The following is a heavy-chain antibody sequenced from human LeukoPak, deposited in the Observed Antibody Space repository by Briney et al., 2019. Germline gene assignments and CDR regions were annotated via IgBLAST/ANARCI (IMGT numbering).Heavy chain of an antibody. CDR1: GVSFSGYY. CDR3: ARHRSPYGGIDY. V-gene: IGHV4-34*01. D-gene: IGHD4-23*01. CDR2: INHSGST. Sequence: SETLSLTCAVYGVSFSGYYWSWIRQPPGKGLEWIGEINHSGSTNYNPSLKSRVTISVDTSKNQLSLKLNSVTATDTAVYYCARHRSPYGGIDYWGQGTLVTVSS. J-gene: IGHJ4*02.